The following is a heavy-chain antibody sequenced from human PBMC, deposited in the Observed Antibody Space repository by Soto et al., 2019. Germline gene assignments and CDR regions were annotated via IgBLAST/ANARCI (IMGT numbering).Heavy chain of an antibody. CDR1: GFTFSSYA. J-gene: IGHJ4*02. CDR2: ISYDGSNK. D-gene: IGHD6-13*01. CDR3: ATRGGGYSSSWVDY. Sequence: GGSLRLSCAASGFTFSSYAMHWVRQAPGKGLEWVAVISYDGSNKYYADSVKGRFTISRDNSKNTLYLQMNSLRAEDTAVYYCATRGGGYSSSWVDYWGQGTLVTVSS. V-gene: IGHV3-30*04.